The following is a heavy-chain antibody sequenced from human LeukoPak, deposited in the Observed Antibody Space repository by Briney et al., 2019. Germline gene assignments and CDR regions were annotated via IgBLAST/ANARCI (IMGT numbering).Heavy chain of an antibody. D-gene: IGHD4-17*01. CDR3: ARVFRGAVTSNWFHP. CDR1: GGSINGYY. CDR2: ISDSGST. Sequence: SETLSLTCTVSGGSINGYYWTWIRQPPGKGLEWIGYISDSGSTNHNPSLKSRVTMSVDSSNTEFSLRLNSVTAADTAVYYCARVFRGAVTSNWFHPWGQGTLVTVSS. V-gene: IGHV4-59*01. J-gene: IGHJ5*02.